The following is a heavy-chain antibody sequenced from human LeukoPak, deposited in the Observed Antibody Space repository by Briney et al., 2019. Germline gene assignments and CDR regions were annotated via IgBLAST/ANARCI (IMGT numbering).Heavy chain of an antibody. CDR3: ANYVQKLVPFDY. V-gene: IGHV3-23*01. CDR2: MDGSGGNI. J-gene: IGHJ4*02. D-gene: IGHD6-13*01. CDR1: GFTLSSYA. Sequence: GGSLRLSCAASGFTLSSYAMIWVRQVPGKGLEGVSVMDGSGGNIHYADSVEGRFTISRDNSKNTLILKMKSPRAEDTAVYYCANYVQKLVPFDYWGQGTLVTVSP.